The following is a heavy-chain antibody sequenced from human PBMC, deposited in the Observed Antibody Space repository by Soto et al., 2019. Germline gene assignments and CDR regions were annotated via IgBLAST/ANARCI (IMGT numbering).Heavy chain of an antibody. V-gene: IGHV3-53*04. J-gene: IGHJ4*02. CDR3: ASTSGYSYGFPFDY. D-gene: IGHD5-18*01. CDR1: GFTVSSNY. CDR2: IYSGGST. Sequence: PGGSLRLACAASGFTVSSNYMSWVRQAPGKGLEWVSVIYSGGSTYYADSVKGRCTIPRHNSKNTLYLQMNSMRAEDKAVYYCASTSGYSYGFPFDYWGQGTLVTVPQ.